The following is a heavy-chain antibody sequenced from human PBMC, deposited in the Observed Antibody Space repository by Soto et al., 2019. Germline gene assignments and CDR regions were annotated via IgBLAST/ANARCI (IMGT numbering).Heavy chain of an antibody. V-gene: IGHV4-34*01. CDR3: ARAVFLHEEVGIRYSVSVSGFLLNRSSDL. Sequence: PGKGLGWIGEINHSGGTNYIPSLSSRVTISVETSKNQFSLKLISVTAAATAVYYCARAVFLHEEVGIRYSVSVSGFLLNRSSDL. J-gene: IGHJ2*01. D-gene: IGHD3-16*01. CDR2: INHSGGT.